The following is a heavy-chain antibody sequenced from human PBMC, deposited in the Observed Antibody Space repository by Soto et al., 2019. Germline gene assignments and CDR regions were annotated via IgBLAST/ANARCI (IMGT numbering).Heavy chain of an antibody. D-gene: IGHD3-10*01. CDR1: GYTFTSYG. J-gene: IGHJ4*02. CDR3: ARDTSRGEYDY. CDR2: INVYNGNT. Sequence: QVQLVQIGAEVKKPGASMKVSCKASGYTFTSYGISWVRQAPGQGLEWMGWINVYNGNTNYAQKLQCRDTMTTDTSTSTAYLDLRSLRSDDTAVYFCARDTSRGEYDYWGQGTLVTVSS. V-gene: IGHV1-18*01.